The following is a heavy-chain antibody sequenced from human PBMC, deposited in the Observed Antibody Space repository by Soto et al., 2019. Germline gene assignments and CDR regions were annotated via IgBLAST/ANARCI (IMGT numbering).Heavy chain of an antibody. J-gene: IGHJ6*03. CDR1: GGSISSYY. V-gene: IGHV4-59*01. Sequence: QVQLQESGPGLVKPSETLSLTCTVSGGSISSYYWSWIRQPPGKGLEWIGYIYYSGSTNYNPSLKSRVTISVDTSKNQFSLKLSSVTAADTAVYYCARVTVPAATEDYYYYMDVWGKGTTVTVSS. D-gene: IGHD2-2*01. CDR3: ARVTVPAATEDYYYYMDV. CDR2: IYYSGST.